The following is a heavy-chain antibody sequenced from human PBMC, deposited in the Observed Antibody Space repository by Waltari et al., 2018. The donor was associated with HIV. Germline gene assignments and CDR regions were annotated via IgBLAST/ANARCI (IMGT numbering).Heavy chain of an antibody. D-gene: IGHD3-9*01. CDR3: ARASHYIEFSTFDGDYYFDL. CDR2: INSDGSTR. J-gene: IGHJ4*02. Sequence: VQLVESGGGSIKTGGSLRISCAGPGVSVRNHWLDWVRPGPGNGLVWVARINSDGSTRNYADAVKGRFVISRDNSRNTVYLQLNSVKVEDTAVYFCARASHYIEFSTFDGDYYFDLWGRGTRVAVSS. CDR1: GVSVRNHW. V-gene: IGHV3-74*01.